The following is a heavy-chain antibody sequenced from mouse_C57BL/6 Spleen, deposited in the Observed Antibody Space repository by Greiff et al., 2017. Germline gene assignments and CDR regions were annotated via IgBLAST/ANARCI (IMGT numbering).Heavy chain of an antibody. D-gene: IGHD2-4*01. CDR1: GFTFSDYY. V-gene: IGHV5-12*01. J-gene: IGHJ1*03. Sequence: DVKLVESGGGLVQPGGSLKLSCAASGFTFSDYYMNWVRQTPEKRLEWVAYISNGGGSTYYPETVKGRVTISRDNAKNTLSLQMSRLESEDTAMYYCARDVGDYAHWYFDVWGTGTTVTVSS. CDR3: ARDVGDYAHWYFDV. CDR2: ISNGGGST.